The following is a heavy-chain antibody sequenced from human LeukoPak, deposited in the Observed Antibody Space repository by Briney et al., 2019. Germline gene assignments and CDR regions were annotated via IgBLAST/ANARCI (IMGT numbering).Heavy chain of an antibody. Sequence: PSETLSLTCNVSGGSMSSYYWSWIRQPAGKGLEWIGRMYTDGSTNYNPFLNSRVTMSVDASKKHFSLRLNSGTAADTAVYYCATYDQKLAFDNWGQGTLVTVSS. CDR1: GGSMSSYY. CDR2: MYTDGST. D-gene: IGHD6-13*01. J-gene: IGHJ4*02. V-gene: IGHV4-4*07. CDR3: ATYDQKLAFDN.